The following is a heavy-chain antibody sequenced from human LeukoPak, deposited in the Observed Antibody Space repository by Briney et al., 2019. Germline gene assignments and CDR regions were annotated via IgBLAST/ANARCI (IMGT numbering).Heavy chain of an antibody. CDR2: INAGNGNT. D-gene: IGHD6-13*01. CDR3: ARDPIGSRWPYYFDY. Sequence: ASVKASCKASGYTFTSYYMHWVRQAPGQRLEWMGWINAGNGNTKYSQKFQARVTITRDTSASTAYMELSSLRSEDTAVYYCARDPIGSRWPYYFDYWGQGTLVTVSS. CDR1: GYTFTSYY. V-gene: IGHV1-3*01. J-gene: IGHJ4*02.